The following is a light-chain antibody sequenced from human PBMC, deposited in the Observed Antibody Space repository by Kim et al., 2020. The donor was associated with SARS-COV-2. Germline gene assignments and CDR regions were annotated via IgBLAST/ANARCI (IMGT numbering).Light chain of an antibody. V-gene: IGLV3-1*01. CDR3: QAWDSSICWV. CDR1: KLGDKY. CDR2: QDS. J-gene: IGLJ3*02. Sequence: SYELTQPPSVSVSPGQTASITCSGDKLGDKYACWYQQKPGQSPVLVIYQDSKRPSGIPERFSGSNSGNTATLTISGTQAMDEADYYCQAWDSSICWVFGGGTKVTVL.